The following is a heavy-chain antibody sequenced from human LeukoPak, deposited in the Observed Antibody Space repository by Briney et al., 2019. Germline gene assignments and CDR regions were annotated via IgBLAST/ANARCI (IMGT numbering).Heavy chain of an antibody. V-gene: IGHV3-21*01. Sequence: GGSLRLSCAASGFTFSSYSMNWVRQAPGKGLEWVSSISSSSSYIYYADSVKGRFTISRDNAKNSLYLQMNSLRAEDTAVYYCARSHQVSGSFDYWGQGTLVIVSS. CDR2: ISSSSSYI. J-gene: IGHJ4*02. D-gene: IGHD3-22*01. CDR1: GFTFSSYS. CDR3: ARSHQVSGSFDY.